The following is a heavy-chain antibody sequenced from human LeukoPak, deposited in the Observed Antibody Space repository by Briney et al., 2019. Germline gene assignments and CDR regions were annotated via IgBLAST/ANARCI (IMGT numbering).Heavy chain of an antibody. D-gene: IGHD2-2*01. CDR2: ISGSGGST. Sequence: GGSLRLSCAASGFTFSSYAMSWVRQAPGKGLEWVSAISGSGGSTYYADSVKGRFTISRDNSKNTLYLQMNSLRAEDTAVYYCANSIVVVPAAMAPNWFDPWGQGTLVTVSS. V-gene: IGHV3-23*01. CDR3: ANSIVVVPAAMAPNWFDP. J-gene: IGHJ5*02. CDR1: GFTFSSYA.